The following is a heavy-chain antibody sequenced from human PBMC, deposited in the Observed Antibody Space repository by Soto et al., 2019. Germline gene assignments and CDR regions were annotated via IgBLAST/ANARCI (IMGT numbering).Heavy chain of an antibody. D-gene: IGHD6-19*01. J-gene: IGHJ5*02. CDR1: GFTFSRYW. V-gene: IGHV3-74*01. CDR3: LGTAYTSA. CDR2: ISPDGSST. Sequence: EVQLVESGGGLVQPGGSLRLSCAASGFTFSRYWIHWVRQAPWKGLVWVSRISPDGSSTDYADSVKGRFTISRDNAKNTLYLQMSSLRAEDTAIYSCLGTAYTSAWGQGTLVIVS.